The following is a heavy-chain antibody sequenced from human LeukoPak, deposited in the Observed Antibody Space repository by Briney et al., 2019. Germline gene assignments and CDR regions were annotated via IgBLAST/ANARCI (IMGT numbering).Heavy chain of an antibody. J-gene: IGHJ5*02. D-gene: IGHD2-2*01. CDR2: IYYSGST. CDR3: ASQRSGYCSSTSCYGDRYNWFDP. V-gene: IGHV4-59*01. CDR1: GGSISSYY. Sequence: SETLSLTCTVSGGSISSYYWSWIRQPPGKGLEWIGYIYYSGSTNYNPSLKSRVTISVDTSKNQFSLKLSSVTAADTAVYYCASQRSGYCSSTSCYGDRYNWFDPWGQGTLVTVSS.